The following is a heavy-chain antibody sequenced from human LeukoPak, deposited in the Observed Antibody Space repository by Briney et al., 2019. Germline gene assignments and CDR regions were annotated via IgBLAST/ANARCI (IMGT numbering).Heavy chain of an antibody. V-gene: IGHV1-2*02. CDR3: ARTYYDFWSGYYGQYYFDY. CDR1: GYTFTGYY. CDR2: INPNSGGT. Sequence: ASVKVSCKAFGYTFTGYYMHWVRQAPGQGLEWMGWINPNSGGTNYAQKFQGRVTMTRDTSISTAYMELSRLRSDDTAVYYCARTYYDFWSGYYGQYYFDYWGQGTLVTVSS. J-gene: IGHJ4*02. D-gene: IGHD3-3*01.